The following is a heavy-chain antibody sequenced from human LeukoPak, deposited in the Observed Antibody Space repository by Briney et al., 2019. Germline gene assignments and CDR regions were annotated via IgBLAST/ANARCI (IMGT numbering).Heavy chain of an antibody. CDR1: RGSIRYYY. CDR3: AREDPQTTVPEGMDV. D-gene: IGHD4-17*01. CDR2: IYYSGAT. J-gene: IGHJ6*02. Sequence: LETLCLTCTVSRGSIRYYYWSGIRQSPGKRLWRVGYIYYSGATTYTPSLQRRVTISVDTSKNHFSLQLRSVTAADTAVYYCAREDPQTTVPEGMDVWGQGTTVTVSS. V-gene: IGHV4-59*01.